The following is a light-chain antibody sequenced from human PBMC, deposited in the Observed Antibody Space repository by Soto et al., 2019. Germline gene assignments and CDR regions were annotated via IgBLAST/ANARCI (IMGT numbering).Light chain of an antibody. CDR3: QQCAKAPLT. J-gene: IGKJ1*01. CDR2: AAS. CDR1: QIVNNNY. V-gene: IGKV3-20*01. Sequence: EIVLTPSPGTLSLSPVERAILSYRASQIVNNNYLAWYQPKPGQAPRLVIYAASSRATGVPDRFSGSGSGTDFTLTISRLEPEDFAVYYCQQCAKAPLTFGQGTKVDI.